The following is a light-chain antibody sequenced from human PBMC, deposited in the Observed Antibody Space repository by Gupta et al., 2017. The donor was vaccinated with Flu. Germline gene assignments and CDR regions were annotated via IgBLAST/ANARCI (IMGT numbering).Light chain of an antibody. J-gene: IGLJ3*02. CDR1: SSNIGSNY. Sequence: QSVLTQPPSASGTPGQRVTISCSGSSSNIGSNYVYWYQQLPGTAPKLLIYRNNRRHSGVPDRFSGSKSATSASLATSGLRAEEEADYYCAAWDASMSGWVFGGGNKLTVL. CDR3: AAWDASMSGWV. CDR2: RNN. V-gene: IGLV1-47*01.